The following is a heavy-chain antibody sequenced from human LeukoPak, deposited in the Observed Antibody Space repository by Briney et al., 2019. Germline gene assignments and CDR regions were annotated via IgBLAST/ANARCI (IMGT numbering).Heavy chain of an antibody. D-gene: IGHD7-27*01. CDR3: ARGIDDTQLGGDAFDI. CDR1: GFTVSSNY. Sequence: GGSLRLSCAASGFTVSSNYMSWVRQAPGKGLEWVSVIYSGGSTYYADSVKGRFTISRDNSKNTLYLQMNSLRAEDTAVYYCARGIDDTQLGGDAFDIWGQGTMVTVSS. V-gene: IGHV3-53*01. CDR2: IYSGGST. J-gene: IGHJ3*02.